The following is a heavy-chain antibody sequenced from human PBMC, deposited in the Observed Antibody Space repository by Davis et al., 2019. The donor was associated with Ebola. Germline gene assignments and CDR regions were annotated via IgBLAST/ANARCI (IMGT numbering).Heavy chain of an antibody. D-gene: IGHD6-13*01. V-gene: IGHV3-NL1*01. Sequence: GGSLRLSCAASGFTFSSYGMHWVRQAPGKGLEWVSTLGTSADTYYADSVKGRFTISRDNSKNTLYLQMNSLRAEDTAVYYCAKVSSSWYLNDAFDIWGQGTMVTVSS. J-gene: IGHJ3*02. CDR1: GFTFSSYG. CDR2: LGTSADT. CDR3: AKVSSSWYLNDAFDI.